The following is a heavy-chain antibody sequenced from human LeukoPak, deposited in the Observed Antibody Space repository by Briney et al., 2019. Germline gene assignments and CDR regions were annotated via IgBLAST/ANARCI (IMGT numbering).Heavy chain of an antibody. CDR1: GGSIGSSGYY. CDR3: ARSWIQLWRGGGCDN. J-gene: IGHJ4*02. D-gene: IGHD5-18*01. Sequence: KPSETLSLTCTVSGGSIGSSGYYWGWIRQPPGKGLEGIVNIFYSGSTFYSPSLKSRVTISVDTSKNQFSLKLSSVTAADTAVYYCARSWIQLWRGGGCDNWGQGTLVTVSS. CDR2: IFYSGST. V-gene: IGHV4-39*01.